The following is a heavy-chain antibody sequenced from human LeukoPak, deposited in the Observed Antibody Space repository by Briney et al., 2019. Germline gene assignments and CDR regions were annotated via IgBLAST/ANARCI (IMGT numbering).Heavy chain of an antibody. CDR1: GGSISSSSYY. CDR3: ARGKAGWYYYYGMDV. CDR2: INHSGST. J-gene: IGHJ6*02. Sequence: PSETLSLTCTVSGGSISSSSYYWGWIRQPPGKGLEWIGEINHSGSTNYNPSLKSRVTISVDTSKNQFSLKLSSVTAADTAVYYCARGKAGWYYYYGMDVWGQGTTVTVSS. V-gene: IGHV4-39*07. D-gene: IGHD6-13*01.